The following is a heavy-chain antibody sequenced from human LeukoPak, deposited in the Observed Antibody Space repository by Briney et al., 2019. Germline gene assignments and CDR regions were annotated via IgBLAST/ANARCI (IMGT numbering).Heavy chain of an antibody. D-gene: IGHD6-13*01. V-gene: IGHV3-21*01. CDR2: ISSSSSYI. CDR1: GFTFSSYS. CDR3: ARVSSSSWLAWFDP. Sequence: PGGSLRLSCAASGFTFSSYSMNWVRQAPGKGLEWVSSISSSSSYIYYADSVKGRFTISRDNAKNSLYLRMNSLRAEDTAVYYCARVSSSSWLAWFDPWGQGTLVTVSS. J-gene: IGHJ5*02.